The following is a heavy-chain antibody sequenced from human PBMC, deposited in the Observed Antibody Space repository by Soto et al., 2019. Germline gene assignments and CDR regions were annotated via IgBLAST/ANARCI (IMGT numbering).Heavy chain of an antibody. CDR3: TKLRTITTGASDC. CDR1: GLTFSNYA. J-gene: IGHJ4*02. CDR2: MSGGGALI. D-gene: IGHD1-1*01. Sequence: PGGSLRLSCAASGLTFSNYAMSWVRQAPGKGLEWVATMSGGGALIDYADSLKGRFTISRDNSRNTLHLEMNSLRAEDTAVYYCTKLRTITTGASDCWGKGTRVTASS. V-gene: IGHV3-23*01.